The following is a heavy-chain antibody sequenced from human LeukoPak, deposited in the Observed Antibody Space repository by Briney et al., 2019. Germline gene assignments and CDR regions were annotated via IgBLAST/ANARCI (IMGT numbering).Heavy chain of an antibody. CDR1: GFTFNTYN. V-gene: IGHV3-21*01. Sequence: GGSLRLSCAASGFTFNTYNMNWVRQAPGKGLEWVSSITSSSSYIYYADSVKGRFTISRDNAKSSLYLQMNSLRDEDTAVYYCARDPYSGNYGDYYYYYMDVWGKGTTVTISS. CDR2: ITSSSSYI. CDR3: ARDPYSGNYGDYYYYYMDV. D-gene: IGHD1-26*01. J-gene: IGHJ6*03.